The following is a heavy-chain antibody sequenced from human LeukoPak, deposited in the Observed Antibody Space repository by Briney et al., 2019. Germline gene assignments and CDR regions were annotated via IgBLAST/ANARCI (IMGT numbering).Heavy chain of an antibody. J-gene: IGHJ4*02. CDR2: INPNSGGT. V-gene: IGHV1-2*02. D-gene: IGHD6-6*01. CDR1: GYTFTGYY. CDR3: ARDSSSVDY. Sequence: ASVKVSCKASGYTFTGYYMHWVRQARGQGLEWMGWINPNSGGTNYAQKFQGRVTMTRDTSISTAYMGLSRLRSDDTAVYYCARDSSSVDYWGQGTLVTVSS.